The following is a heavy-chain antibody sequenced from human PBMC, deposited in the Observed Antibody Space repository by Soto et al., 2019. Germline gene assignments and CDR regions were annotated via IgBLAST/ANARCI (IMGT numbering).Heavy chain of an antibody. CDR1: GYTFTSYA. J-gene: IGHJ5*02. D-gene: IGHD2-21*02. V-gene: IGHV1-46*01. CDR3: ARGGDIVVVTAPLDH. Sequence: ASVKVSCKASGYTFTSYAMHWVRQAPGQRLEWMGIIKATGGKTTYAQKFLGRATMTRDTSTGTLYMELSSPRSEDTAVYYCARGGDIVVVTAPLDHWGQGTLVTVSS. CDR2: IKATGGKT.